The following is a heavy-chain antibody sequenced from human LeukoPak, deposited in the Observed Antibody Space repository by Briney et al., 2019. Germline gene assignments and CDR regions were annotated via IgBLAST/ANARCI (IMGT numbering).Heavy chain of an antibody. D-gene: IGHD2-21*02. Sequence: SVKVSCKASGGTFGSYAISWVRQAPGQGLEWMGGIIPIFGTANYAQKFQGRVTITADESTSTAYMELSSLRSEDTAVYYCARDTCGGDCPVGYFDYWGQGTLVTVSS. CDR3: ARDTCGGDCPVGYFDY. V-gene: IGHV1-69*13. J-gene: IGHJ4*02. CDR1: GGTFGSYA. CDR2: IIPIFGTA.